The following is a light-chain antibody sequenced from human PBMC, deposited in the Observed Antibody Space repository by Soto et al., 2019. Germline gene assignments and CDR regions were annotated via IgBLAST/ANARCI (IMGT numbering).Light chain of an antibody. CDR3: QQYGTSPWT. CDR2: GAS. Sequence: EIVLTQSPGTLSWSPGERVTVSCRASQSVNSNYLAWYQHKPGQAPRLLIYGASSRATGIPDRFSGSGSGTDFTLTISRLGPDDFAVYYCQQYGTSPWTFGQGTKVEVK. V-gene: IGKV3-20*01. CDR1: QSVNSNY. J-gene: IGKJ1*01.